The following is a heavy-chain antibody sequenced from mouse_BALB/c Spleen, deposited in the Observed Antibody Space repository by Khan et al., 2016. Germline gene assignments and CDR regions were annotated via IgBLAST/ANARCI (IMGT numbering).Heavy chain of an antibody. CDR2: IWSDGST. J-gene: IGHJ4*01. V-gene: IGHV2-6-2*01. Sequence: VQLQESGPDLVAPSQSLSITCTVTGFSLTSYGVHWVRQPPGKGLEWLVVIWSDGSTTYNSALKSRLSISKDNSKSQVFLKMNSLQTDDTAMYXCARHHGNYNAMDYWGQGTSVTVSS. CDR3: ARHHGNYNAMDY. D-gene: IGHD2-1*01. CDR1: GFSLTSYG.